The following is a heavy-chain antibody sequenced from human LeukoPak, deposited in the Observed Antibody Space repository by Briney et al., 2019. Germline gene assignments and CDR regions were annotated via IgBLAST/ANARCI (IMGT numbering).Heavy chain of an antibody. J-gene: IGHJ4*02. CDR1: GFRFSSYG. V-gene: IGHV3-33*01. Sequence: GGSVRLSCAASGFRFSSYGMHWVGQAPPKGLERVVVIWYDGSYKYYADSGDDRFTISRDNSKNTLYLQMNSLSAEDTAVYYCARASASPFPLDYRGAGNPGTVSS. CDR2: IWYDGSYK. D-gene: IGHD2-15*01. CDR3: ARASASPFPLDY.